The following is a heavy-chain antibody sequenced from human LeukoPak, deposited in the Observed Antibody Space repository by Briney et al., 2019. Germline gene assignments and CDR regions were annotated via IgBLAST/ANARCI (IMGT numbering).Heavy chain of an antibody. Sequence: SETLSLTCTVSGGSISSGGYYWSWIRQHPGKGLEWIGYIYYSGSTNYNPSLKSRVTISVDTSKNQFSLKLSSVTAADTAVYYCARARAAYSSSWYGPFDPWGQGTLVTVSS. D-gene: IGHD6-13*01. CDR3: ARARAAYSSSWYGPFDP. CDR2: IYYSGST. V-gene: IGHV4-61*08. J-gene: IGHJ5*02. CDR1: GGSISSGGYY.